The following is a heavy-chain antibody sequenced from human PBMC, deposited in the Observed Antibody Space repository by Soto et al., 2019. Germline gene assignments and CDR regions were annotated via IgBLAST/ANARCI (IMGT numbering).Heavy chain of an antibody. D-gene: IGHD3-9*01. V-gene: IGHV4-34*01. CDR2: INHSGST. CDR3: ASSLFYDILTGYPRSYYFDY. Sequence: SETLSLTCAVYGGSFSGYYWSWIRQPPGKGLEWIGEINHSGSTNYNPSLKSRVTISVDTSKNQFSLKLSSVTAADTAVYYCASSLFYDILTGYPRSYYFDYWGQGTLGTVSS. CDR1: GGSFSGYY. J-gene: IGHJ4*02.